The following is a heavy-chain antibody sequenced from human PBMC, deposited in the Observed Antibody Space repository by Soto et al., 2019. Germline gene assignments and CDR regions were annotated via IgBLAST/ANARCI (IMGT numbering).Heavy chain of an antibody. CDR2: ISYDGSNQ. D-gene: IGHD3-10*01. V-gene: IGHV3-30*18. Sequence: GGALRLSCAASGFTFSRYGMHWVRQTPGKGLEWVAVISYDGSNQYYADSVKGRFTISRDNSKNTLYLQMNSLRAEDTAVYYCAKVITMLVLGYFDYWGQGSLVTVSS. J-gene: IGHJ4*02. CDR1: GFTFSRYG. CDR3: AKVITMLVLGYFDY.